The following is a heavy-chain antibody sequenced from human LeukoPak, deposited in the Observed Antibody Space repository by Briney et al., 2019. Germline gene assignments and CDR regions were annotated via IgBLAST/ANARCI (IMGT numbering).Heavy chain of an antibody. Sequence: SQTLSLTCTVSGGSISSGDYYWSWIRQPPGKGLEWIGYIYYSGSTYYNPSLKSRVTISVDTSKNQFSLKLSSVTAADTAVYYCARACGYKGLPQTPTYDYWGQGTLVTVSS. CDR2: IYYSGST. CDR3: ARACGYKGLPQTPTYDY. V-gene: IGHV4-30-4*01. CDR1: GGSISSGDYY. D-gene: IGHD5-24*01. J-gene: IGHJ4*02.